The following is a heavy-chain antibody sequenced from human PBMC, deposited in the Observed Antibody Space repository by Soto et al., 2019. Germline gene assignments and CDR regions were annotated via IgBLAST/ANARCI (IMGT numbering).Heavy chain of an antibody. CDR1: GFTFSSYA. Sequence: PVGSLRLSCAASGFTFSSYAMSWVRQAPGKGLEWVSAISGSGGSTYYADSVKGQFTISRDNSKNTLYLQMNSLRAEDTAVYYCAKEMLRWLQPTPGPYFDYWGQGTLVTVSS. CDR3: AKEMLRWLQPTPGPYFDY. D-gene: IGHD5-12*01. CDR2: ISGSGGST. V-gene: IGHV3-23*01. J-gene: IGHJ4*02.